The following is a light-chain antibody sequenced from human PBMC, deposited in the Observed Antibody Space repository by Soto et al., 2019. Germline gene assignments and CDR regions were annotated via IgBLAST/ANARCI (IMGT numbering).Light chain of an antibody. J-gene: IGLJ3*02. V-gene: IGLV2-14*01. Sequence: QSALTQPASVSGSPGQSITISCTGTRSDVGYYDYVSWYQQHPGKAPTLVIYDVSHRPSGVSDRFSGSKSGNTASLTISGLQAEDEGDYYCSSYTTTYPWMFGGGTKLTVL. CDR1: RSDVGYYDY. CDR2: DVS. CDR3: SSYTTTYPWM.